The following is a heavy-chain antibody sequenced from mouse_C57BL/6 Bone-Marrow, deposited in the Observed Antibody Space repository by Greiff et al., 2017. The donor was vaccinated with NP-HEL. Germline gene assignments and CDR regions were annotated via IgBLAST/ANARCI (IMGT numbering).Heavy chain of an antibody. Sequence: EVQGVESGGGLVQPGGSLKLSCAASGFTFSDYYMYWVRQTPEKRLEWVAYISNGGGSTYYPDTVKGRFTISRDNAKNTLYLQMSRLKSEDTAMYYCARHRLADWYFDVWGTGTTVTVSS. CDR1: GFTFSDYY. CDR3: ARHRLADWYFDV. CDR2: ISNGGGST. V-gene: IGHV5-12*01. D-gene: IGHD4-1*01. J-gene: IGHJ1*03.